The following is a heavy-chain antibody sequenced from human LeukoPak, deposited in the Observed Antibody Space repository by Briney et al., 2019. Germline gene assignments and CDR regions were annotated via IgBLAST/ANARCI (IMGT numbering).Heavy chain of an antibody. Sequence: SETLSLTCTVSGGSFSYYYWTWIRQPPGQALEWIGYIYHTGTTNYNPSLRSRVTMSVDTSKNQFSLELNSVTAADTAVYYCARHSDSSGWYKTYDYWGQGTLVTVSS. CDR1: GGSFSYYY. CDR3: ARHSDSSGWYKTYDY. D-gene: IGHD6-19*01. CDR2: IYHTGTT. V-gene: IGHV4-59*08. J-gene: IGHJ4*02.